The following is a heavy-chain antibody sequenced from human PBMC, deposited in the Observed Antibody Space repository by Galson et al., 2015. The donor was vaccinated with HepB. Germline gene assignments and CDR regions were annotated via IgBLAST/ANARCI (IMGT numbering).Heavy chain of an antibody. Sequence: LRLSCAASGFSFSTYWMTWVRQAPGKGLEWVANIKQDGGETYYLDSVKGRFTISRDNAKSSVYLQMNSLRAEDTAVYYCARISPWWGQGTLITVSS. D-gene: IGHD3-3*02. V-gene: IGHV3-7*03. CDR1: GFSFSTYW. CDR3: ARISPW. J-gene: IGHJ4*02. CDR2: IKQDGGET.